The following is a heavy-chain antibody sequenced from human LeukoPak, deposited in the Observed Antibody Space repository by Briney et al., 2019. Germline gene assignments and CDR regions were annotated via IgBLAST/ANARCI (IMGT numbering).Heavy chain of an antibody. D-gene: IGHD6-25*01. CDR3: ARILEGSGATFDI. CDR1: GGSINNYY. CDR2: IHYTGIT. V-gene: IGHV4-59*01. Sequence: SETLSLTCIVSGGSINNYYWSWIRQPPGKGLEWIAYIHYTGITNYNPFLTSRVTISLDTSKSQFSLKLNSVTAADTAFYYCARILEGSGATFDIWGQGTMVTVSS. J-gene: IGHJ3*02.